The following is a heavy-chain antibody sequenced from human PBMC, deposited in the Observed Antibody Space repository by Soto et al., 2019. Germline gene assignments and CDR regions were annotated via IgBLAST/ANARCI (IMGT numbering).Heavy chain of an antibody. Sequence: GGSLRLSCAASGFTFSSYGMHWVRQAPGKGLEWVAVISYDGSNKYYADSVKGRFTISRDNSKNTLYLQMNSLRAEDTAVYYCAKDPRYCTNGVCSNPYYYYYYMDVWGKGTTVTVSS. CDR3: AKDPRYCTNGVCSNPYYYYYYMDV. CDR2: ISYDGSNK. V-gene: IGHV3-30*18. J-gene: IGHJ6*03. CDR1: GFTFSSYG. D-gene: IGHD2-8*01.